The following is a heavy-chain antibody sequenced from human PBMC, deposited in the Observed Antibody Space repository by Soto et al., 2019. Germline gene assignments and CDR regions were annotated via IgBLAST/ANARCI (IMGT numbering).Heavy chain of an antibody. CDR1: GFTFSSYG. CDR2: ISYDGSNK. D-gene: IGHD2-15*01. J-gene: IGHJ4*02. Sequence: QVQLVESGGGVVQPGRSLRLSCAASGFTFSSYGMHWVRQAPGKGLEWVAVISYDGSNKYYADSVKGRFTISRDNSKNTLCLQMTSLRAEDTAVYYCANSESGPVLGYFDYWGQGTLVTVSS. CDR3: ANSESGPVLGYFDY. V-gene: IGHV3-30*18.